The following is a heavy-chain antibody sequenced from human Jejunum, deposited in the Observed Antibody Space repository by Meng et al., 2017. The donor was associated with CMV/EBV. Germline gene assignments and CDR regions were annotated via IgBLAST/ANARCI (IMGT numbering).Heavy chain of an antibody. V-gene: IGHV1-2*02. Sequence: ASGYTLTGSSIHWVRQAPGQGLEWMGWISPRSGGTLYAQKFQGRVTMTRDTSITTAYLELSTLKSEDTAVYFCARDPLSGYFYFDYWGQGVPVTVSS. J-gene: IGHJ4*02. CDR1: GYTLTGSS. CDR2: ISPRSGGT. D-gene: IGHD2-2*03. CDR3: ARDPLSGYFYFDY.